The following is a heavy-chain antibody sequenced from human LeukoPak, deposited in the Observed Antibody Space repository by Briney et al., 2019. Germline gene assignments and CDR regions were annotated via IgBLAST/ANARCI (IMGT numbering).Heavy chain of an antibody. J-gene: IGHJ1*01. V-gene: IGHV4-34*01. Sequence: SETLSLTCAVYGGSFSGYYWSWIRQPPGKGLEWIGGINHSGSTNYNPSLKSRVTISVDTSKNQFSLKLSSVTAADTAVYYCARAGYSSGWYSPRSEYFQHWGQGTLVTVSS. CDR3: ARAGYSSGWYSPRSEYFQH. CDR2: INHSGST. CDR1: GGSFSGYY. D-gene: IGHD6-19*01.